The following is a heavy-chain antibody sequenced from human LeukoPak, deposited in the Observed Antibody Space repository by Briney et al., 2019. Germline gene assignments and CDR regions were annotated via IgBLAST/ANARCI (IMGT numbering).Heavy chain of an antibody. CDR3: AIQGQQLVFVDY. J-gene: IGHJ4*02. CDR1: GGSFSGYY. Sequence: SETLSLTCAVYGGSFSGYYWSWIRQPPGKGLEWIGEINHSGSTNYNPSLKSRVTISVDTSKNQFSLKLSSVTAADTAVYYCAIQGQQLVFVDYWGQGTLVTVSS. V-gene: IGHV4-34*01. CDR2: INHSGST. D-gene: IGHD6-13*01.